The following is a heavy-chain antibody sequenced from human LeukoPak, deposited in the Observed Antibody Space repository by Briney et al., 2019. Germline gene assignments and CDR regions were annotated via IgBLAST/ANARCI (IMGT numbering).Heavy chain of an antibody. Sequence: GGSLRLSCAASGFTVSSNYMSRVRQAPGKGLEWVSVIYSGGSTYYADSVKGRFTISRDNSKNTLYLQMNSLRAEDTAVYYCAKGRYYYDSRTDFDYWGRGTLVTVSS. J-gene: IGHJ4*02. CDR2: IYSGGST. V-gene: IGHV3-66*01. D-gene: IGHD3-22*01. CDR3: AKGRYYYDSRTDFDY. CDR1: GFTVSSNY.